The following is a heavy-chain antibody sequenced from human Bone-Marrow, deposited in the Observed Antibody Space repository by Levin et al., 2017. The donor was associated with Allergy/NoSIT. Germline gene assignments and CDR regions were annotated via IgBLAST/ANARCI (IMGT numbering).Heavy chain of an antibody. CDR3: TAGMAYSYYYGMGV. V-gene: IGHV3-15*01. CDR1: GFDSSDAW. D-gene: IGHD4-11*01. Sequence: KPGGSLRLSCAVSGFDSSDAWMTWVRQAPGKGLEWVGRIKRKVNGGTADYAAPVKGRFTISRDDSTKTVFLQMNSLKSEDTALYYCTAGMAYSYYYGMGVWGLGTAVTVSS. J-gene: IGHJ6*02. CDR2: IKRKVNGGTA.